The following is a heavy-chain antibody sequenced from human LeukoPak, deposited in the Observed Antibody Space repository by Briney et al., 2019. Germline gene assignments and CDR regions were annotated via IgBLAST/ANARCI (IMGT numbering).Heavy chain of an antibody. J-gene: IGHJ4*02. CDR3: ARDGYCSGGSCPPDY. V-gene: IGHV3-7*01. D-gene: IGHD2-15*01. CDR1: GFTFSSYW. CDR2: IKQDGSEK. Sequence: GGSLRLSCAASGFTFSSYWMSWVRQAPGKGLEWVANIKQDGSEKYYVDSVKGRFTISRDNAKNSLYLQMNSLRAEDTAVYYCARDGYCSGGSCPPDYWGQGTLVTVSS.